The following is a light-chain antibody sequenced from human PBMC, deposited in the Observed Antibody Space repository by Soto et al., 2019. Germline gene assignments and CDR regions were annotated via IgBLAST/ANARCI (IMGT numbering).Light chain of an antibody. CDR1: SSDVGGYNY. J-gene: IGLJ2*01. CDR2: EVS. Sequence: QPVLTQPPSASGSPGQSVTISCTGTSSDVGGYNYVSWYQQHPGKAPKLMIYEVSKRPSGVPDRFSGSKSGNTASLTVSGLQTEDEADYYCSSYVGSNNPHVVFGGGTKLTVL. CDR3: SSYVGSNNPHVV. V-gene: IGLV2-8*01.